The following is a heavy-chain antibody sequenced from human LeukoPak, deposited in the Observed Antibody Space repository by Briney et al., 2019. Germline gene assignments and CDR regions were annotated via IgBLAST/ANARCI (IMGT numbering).Heavy chain of an antibody. D-gene: IGHD6-6*01. Sequence: SETLSLTCTVSGGSISSGSYYWRWLRQPAGRGLEWIGRIYTRGSTNYNPSLKSRVTISVDTSKNQFSLKLSSVTAADTAVYYCARVGIAARGDAFDIWGQGTMVTVSS. CDR3: ARVGIAARGDAFDI. CDR2: IYTRGST. J-gene: IGHJ3*02. V-gene: IGHV4-61*02. CDR1: GGSISSGSYY.